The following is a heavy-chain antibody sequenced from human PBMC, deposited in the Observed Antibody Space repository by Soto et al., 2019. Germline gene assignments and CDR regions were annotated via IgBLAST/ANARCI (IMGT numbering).Heavy chain of an antibody. CDR1: VDSASSNSAA. CDR3: ASEVSPSMSSGADSRWYGPRHVFDY. Sequence: SQTLSLTCALSVDSASSNSAAWNWIRQSPSRGLEWLGRIYYRCEWYNDNLLSVKSRITINTDTSNNQFYLQLNSVTPEHTAVYYCASEVSPSMSSGADSRWYGPRHVFDYWGQGTLVTVSS. V-gene: IGHV6-1*01. CDR2: IYYRCEWYN. J-gene: IGHJ4*02. D-gene: IGHD6-13*01.